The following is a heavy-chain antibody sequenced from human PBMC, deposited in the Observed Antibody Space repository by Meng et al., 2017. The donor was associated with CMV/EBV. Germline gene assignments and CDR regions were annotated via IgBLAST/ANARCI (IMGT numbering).Heavy chain of an antibody. CDR3: TKLGRVGSSPQYNWFDT. CDR1: YTFNTYG. Sequence: YTFNTYGITWVRQATGQGLEWMGWISVSTGDTNYAQNLQDRLILTTDTSTNTAHMELRSLRSDDTALYYCTKLGRVGSSPQYNWFDTWGQGTLVTVSS. D-gene: IGHD1-14*01. V-gene: IGHV1-18*01. J-gene: IGHJ5*02. CDR2: ISVSTGDT.